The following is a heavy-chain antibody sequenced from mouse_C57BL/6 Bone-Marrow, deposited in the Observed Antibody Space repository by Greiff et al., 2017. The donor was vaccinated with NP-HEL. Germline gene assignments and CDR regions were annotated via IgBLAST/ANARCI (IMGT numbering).Heavy chain of an antibody. V-gene: IGHV1-78*01. CDR2: IYPRDGST. Sequence: VQLQQSDAELVKPGASVTISCKVSGYTFTDHTIHWLKQRPEQGLEWIGYIYPRDGSTKYNEKLNGKATFTADKSSYTAYMQLNSLTSEDSAVYVCAREDYFGNLDYWGQGTTLTVSS. CDR1: GYTFTDHT. J-gene: IGHJ2*01. D-gene: IGHD2-1*01. CDR3: AREDYFGNLDY.